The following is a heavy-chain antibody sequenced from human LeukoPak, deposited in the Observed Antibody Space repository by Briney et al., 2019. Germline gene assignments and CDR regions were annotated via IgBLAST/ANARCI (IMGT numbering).Heavy chain of an antibody. CDR2: IYYSGCT. V-gene: IGHV4-59*08. D-gene: IGHD5-24*01. CDR1: VGPISSYY. CDR3: ARLTMMATMPEAFDI. Sequence: SHTLSLICTVSVGPISSYYWRWIRQPPGKGLEGIVYIYYSGCTNYNPSLTSQVTLSVDNFKNHFSLKLDSVTTARPAVYLFARLTMMATMPEAFDIWGQGTMVTVSS. J-gene: IGHJ3*02.